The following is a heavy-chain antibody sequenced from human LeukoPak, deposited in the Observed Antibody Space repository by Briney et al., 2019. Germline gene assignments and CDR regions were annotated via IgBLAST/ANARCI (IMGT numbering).Heavy chain of an antibody. V-gene: IGHV3-7*01. Sequence: GGSLRLSCVASGFTFSSYYMSWVRQAPGKGLEWVAHIDPDGNDKYYVDSVKGRFTISRDNAKNSLYLQVNSLRAEDTAVYYCARDRITMVRGDPQFDYWGQGTLVTVSS. CDR3: ARDRITMVRGDPQFDY. CDR2: IDPDGNDK. J-gene: IGHJ4*02. D-gene: IGHD3-10*01. CDR1: GFTFSSYY.